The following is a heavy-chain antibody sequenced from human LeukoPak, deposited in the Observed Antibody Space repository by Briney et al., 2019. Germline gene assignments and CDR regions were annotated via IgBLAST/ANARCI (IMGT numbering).Heavy chain of an antibody. Sequence: ASVKVSCKASGYTFTSYAMHWVRQAPGQRLEWMGWINAGNGNTKYSQKFQSRVTITRDTSASTAYMELSSLRSEDTAVYYCARDGIYGDCDIWGQGTMVTVSS. D-gene: IGHD4-17*01. CDR1: GYTFTSYA. CDR3: ARDGIYGDCDI. V-gene: IGHV1-3*01. J-gene: IGHJ3*02. CDR2: INAGNGNT.